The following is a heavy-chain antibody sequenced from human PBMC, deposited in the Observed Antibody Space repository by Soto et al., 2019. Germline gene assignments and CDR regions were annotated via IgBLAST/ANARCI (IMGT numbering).Heavy chain of an antibody. Sequence: EVQLLESGGGLVQPGGSLRLSRAASGFTFSSYEMNWVRQAPGKGLEWVSDITSTGSTRYYADSVKGRFTISRDNAKNSLYLQMNSLRAEDTAVYYCARGYCTSSACHWNFDYWGQGTLVTVSS. D-gene: IGHD2-8*02. V-gene: IGHV3-48*03. J-gene: IGHJ4*02. CDR1: GFTFSSYE. CDR2: ITSTGSTR. CDR3: ARGYCTSSACHWNFDY.